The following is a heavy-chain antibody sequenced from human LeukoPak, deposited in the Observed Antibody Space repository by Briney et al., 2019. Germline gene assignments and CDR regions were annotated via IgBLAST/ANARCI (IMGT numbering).Heavy chain of an antibody. CDR3: AKDHGTAVAGFYY. D-gene: IGHD6-19*01. CDR2: ITGTGGST. CDR1: GFSLSTYG. Sequence: GGSLRLSCAASGFSLSTYGVSWARQPPGKGLEWDSGITGTGGSTYYADSVKGRFTVSRDTSKNTLYLQMNSLRAEDTAIYYCAKDHGTAVAGFYYWGQGTLVTVSS. J-gene: IGHJ4*02. V-gene: IGHV3-23*01.